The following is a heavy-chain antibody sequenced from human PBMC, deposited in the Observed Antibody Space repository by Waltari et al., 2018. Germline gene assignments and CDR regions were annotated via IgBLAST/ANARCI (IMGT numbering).Heavy chain of an antibody. CDR2: IYYRGST. D-gene: IGHD6-19*01. CDR1: GGSISSSSYY. Sequence: QLQLQESGPGLVKPSETLSLTCTVSGGSISSSSYYWGWIRQPPGKGLEWIGSIYYRGSTNYNPSLKSRVTISVDTSKNQFSLKLSSVTAADTAVYYCARGQWLVEGWFDPWGQGTLVTVSS. V-gene: IGHV4-39*07. CDR3: ARGQWLVEGWFDP. J-gene: IGHJ5*02.